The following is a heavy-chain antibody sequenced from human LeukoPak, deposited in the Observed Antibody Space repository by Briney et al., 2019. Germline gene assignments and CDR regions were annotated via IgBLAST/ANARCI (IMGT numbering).Heavy chain of an antibody. CDR1: GGSITSSIYF. CDR3: ARRDDHGGYIDY. CDR2: IYYSGST. D-gene: IGHD4-23*01. Sequence: SETLSLTCTVSGGSITSSIYFRGWIRQPPGKGLEWIGSIYYSGSTYYNPSLRSRVTISVDTSKNQFSLKLTSVTAADTALYYCARRDDHGGYIDYWGQGTLVTVSS. V-gene: IGHV4-39*01. J-gene: IGHJ4*02.